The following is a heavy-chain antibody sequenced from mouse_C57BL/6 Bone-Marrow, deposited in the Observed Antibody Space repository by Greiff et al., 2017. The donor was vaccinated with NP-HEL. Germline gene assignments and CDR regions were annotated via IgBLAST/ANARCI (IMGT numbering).Heavy chain of an antibody. Sequence: QVQLKESGAELAKPGASVKLSCKASGYTFTSYWMHWVKQRPGQGLEWIGYINPSSGYTKYNQKFKDKATLTADKSSSTAYMRLSSLTYEDSAVYYCARWLPHHWYFDVWGTGTTVTVSS. D-gene: IGHD2-2*01. CDR2: INPSSGYT. V-gene: IGHV1-7*01. J-gene: IGHJ1*03. CDR1: GYTFTSYW. CDR3: ARWLPHHWYFDV.